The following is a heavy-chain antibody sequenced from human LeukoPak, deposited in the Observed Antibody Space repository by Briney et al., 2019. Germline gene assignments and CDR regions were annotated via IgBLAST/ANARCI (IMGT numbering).Heavy chain of an antibody. CDR2: IRSGSSNI. CDR3: ASSSPIDY. J-gene: IGHJ4*02. V-gene: IGHV3-21*01. D-gene: IGHD6-6*01. CDR1: GFTFSGYS. Sequence: PGGTLRCSCAASGFTFSGYSRNWLRQAPGKGLQGVSSIRSGSSNIYYADSVRGRFTLSRDNAKTSLYLQMHSMRAEDTAVYYCASSSPIDYWGQGALVTVSP.